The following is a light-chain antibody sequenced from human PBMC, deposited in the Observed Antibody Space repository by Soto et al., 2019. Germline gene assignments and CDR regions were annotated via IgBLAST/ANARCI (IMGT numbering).Light chain of an antibody. CDR3: QERGSSPLA. J-gene: IGKJ4*01. CDR2: DDS. V-gene: IGKV3-11*01. Sequence: EIVLTQSPATLYLSPGERATLSCRASQSVGNYLVWYQLKPGQAPSLLSYDDSNRATDIPARFSGSASGTDFTLPISSLDPEDFAVSYCQERGSSPLAFCGRTKVASK. CDR1: QSVGNY.